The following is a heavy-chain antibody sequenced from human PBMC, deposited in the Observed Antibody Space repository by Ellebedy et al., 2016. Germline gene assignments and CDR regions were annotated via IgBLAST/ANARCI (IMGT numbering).Heavy chain of an antibody. CDR2: INRSGST. Sequence: SETLSLXXAVYGQSFSGDYWSWIRQPPGKGLEWIGEINRSGSTNYNPSLKSRFTISVDTSKNQFSLRLTSVTAADTAVYYCARVRAVAMGLLQRVRYFESWGQGTLVTVSS. V-gene: IGHV4-34*01. CDR1: GQSFSGDY. D-gene: IGHD5-24*01. J-gene: IGHJ4*02. CDR3: ARVRAVAMGLLQRVRYFES.